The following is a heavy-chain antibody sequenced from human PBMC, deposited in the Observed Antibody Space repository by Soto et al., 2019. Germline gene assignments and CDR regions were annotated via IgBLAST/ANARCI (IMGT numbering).Heavy chain of an antibody. D-gene: IGHD1-20*01. CDR2: IIPLHNTS. V-gene: IGHV1-69*06. CDR1: GGAFTNYS. J-gene: IGHJ6*02. Sequence: QVHLLQSGAEVKKPGSSLRVSCKVSGGAFTNYSLNWVRHAPGQGLEWLGGIIPLHNTSNYSLKFLGRGSITAYMSSSTVYMYLSGLTSDDTATYYCAIGSNCNPLYYHGMEVWGQGTAVTVSS. CDR3: AIGSNCNPLYYHGMEV.